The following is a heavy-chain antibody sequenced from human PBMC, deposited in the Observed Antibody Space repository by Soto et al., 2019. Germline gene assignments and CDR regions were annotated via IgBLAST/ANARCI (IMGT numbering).Heavy chain of an antibody. CDR3: ARTAYDILTGYRPYYFDY. V-gene: IGHV3-11*05. J-gene: IGHJ4*02. Sequence: QVQLVESGGGLVKPGGSLRLSCAASGFTCSDYYMSWIRQAPGKGLEWVSYISSSSSYTNYADSVKGRFTISRDNAKNSLYLQMNSLRAEDTAVYYCARTAYDILTGYRPYYFDYWGQGTLVTVSS. CDR1: GFTCSDYY. CDR2: ISSSSSYT. D-gene: IGHD3-9*01.